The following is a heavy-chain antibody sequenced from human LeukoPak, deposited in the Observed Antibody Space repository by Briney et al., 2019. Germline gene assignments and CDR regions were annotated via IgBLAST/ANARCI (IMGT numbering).Heavy chain of an antibody. Sequence: GSLRHSCTASGFTFGDYLMHWARLTPGKGLEWVSAISGSGGTTYYADSVKGRFTISRDSSTNTLYLQLSSLRAEDTAIYYCARGGSVFAYFFDYWGQGTLVTVSS. CDR1: GFTFGDYL. D-gene: IGHD3-10*01. J-gene: IGHJ4*02. CDR2: ISGSGGTT. V-gene: IGHV3-23*01. CDR3: ARGGSVFAYFFDY.